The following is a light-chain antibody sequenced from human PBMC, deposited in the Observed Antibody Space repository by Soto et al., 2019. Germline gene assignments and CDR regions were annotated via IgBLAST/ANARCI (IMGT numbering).Light chain of an antibody. Sequence: AIQMTQSPSSLSASVGDRVTITCRASQAIRVDLAWYQQKPGKGPKLLIYDASSLESGVPSRFSGSGSGTEFTLTISSLQPDDFATYYCQQYNTYSTFGQGTRLEIK. CDR2: DAS. CDR3: QQYNTYST. CDR1: QAIRVD. J-gene: IGKJ5*01. V-gene: IGKV1-13*02.